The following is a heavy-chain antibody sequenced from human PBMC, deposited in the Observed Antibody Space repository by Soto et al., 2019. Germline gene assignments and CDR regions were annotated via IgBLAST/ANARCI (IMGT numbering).Heavy chain of an antibody. CDR3: ARATGTTGLDY. CDR2: INHSGST. V-gene: IGHV4-34*01. Sequence: QVQLQQWGAGLLKPSETLSLTCAVYGGSFSGYYWSWIRQPPGKGLEWIGEINHSGSTNYNPSLKSRVTISVDTSKNQFSLKLSSVTAADTAVYYCARATGTTGLDYWGQGTLVTVSS. D-gene: IGHD1-1*01. J-gene: IGHJ4*02. CDR1: GGSFSGYY.